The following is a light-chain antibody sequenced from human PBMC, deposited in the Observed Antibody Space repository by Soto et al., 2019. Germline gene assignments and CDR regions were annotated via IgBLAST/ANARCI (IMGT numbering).Light chain of an antibody. CDR1: QSVSSY. CDR2: DAS. Sequence: EIVLTQSPATLSLSPGERATLSCRASQSVSSYLAWYQQKPGQAPRLLIYDASNRVTGIPARFSGSGSGTDFTLTISSLEPEDFAVYYCQQRSTGYTFGQGTKLEIK. J-gene: IGKJ2*01. V-gene: IGKV3-11*01. CDR3: QQRSTGYT.